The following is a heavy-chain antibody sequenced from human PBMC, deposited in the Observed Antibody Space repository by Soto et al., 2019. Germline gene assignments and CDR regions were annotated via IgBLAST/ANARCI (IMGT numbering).Heavy chain of an antibody. J-gene: IGHJ4*02. Sequence: QVPLVESGGGVVQPGRSLRLSCAASGFTFSSYGMHWVRQAPGKGLEWVAVIWYDGSNKYYADSVKGRFTISRDNSKNTLYLQMNSLRAEDTAVYYCAREGDQYSYGKKPFDYWGQGTLVTVSS. CDR2: IWYDGSNK. CDR3: AREGDQYSYGKKPFDY. D-gene: IGHD5-18*01. V-gene: IGHV3-33*01. CDR1: GFTFSSYG.